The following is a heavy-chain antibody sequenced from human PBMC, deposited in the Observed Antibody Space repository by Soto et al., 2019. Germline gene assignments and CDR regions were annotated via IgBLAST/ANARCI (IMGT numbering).Heavy chain of an antibody. CDR2: ISFDGSNK. Sequence: GGSLRLSCVGSGFKFSKYGYGMHWVRQSPGKGLEWVAFISFDGSNKYYADSVKGRFTVSRDNSKNTLYLEVNSLRAEDTAVYYCATPTWNTIGKDYWGQGTLVTVSS. J-gene: IGHJ4*02. D-gene: IGHD1-1*01. V-gene: IGHV3-30*03. CDR3: ATPTWNTIGKDY. CDR1: GFKFSKYGYG.